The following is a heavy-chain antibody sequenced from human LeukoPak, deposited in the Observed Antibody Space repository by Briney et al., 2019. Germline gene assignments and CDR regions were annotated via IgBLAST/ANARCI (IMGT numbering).Heavy chain of an antibody. J-gene: IGHJ4*02. V-gene: IGHV1-69*13. CDR3: ARELPDNNVLRFLEQGSSYYFDY. CDR1: GGTFSSYA. CDR2: IIPICGTA. D-gene: IGHD3-3*01. Sequence: SVKVSCKASGGTFSSYAISWVRQAPGQGLEWMGGIIPICGTANYAQKFQGRVTITADESTSTAYMELSSLRSEDTAVYYCARELPDNNVLRFLEQGSSYYFDYWGQGTLVTVSS.